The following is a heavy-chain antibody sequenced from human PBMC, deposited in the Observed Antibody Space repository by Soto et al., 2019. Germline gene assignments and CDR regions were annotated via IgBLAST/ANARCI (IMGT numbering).Heavy chain of an antibody. CDR3: ARHGGGGSGWYDY. J-gene: IGHJ4*02. D-gene: IGHD6-19*01. CDR2: VYYTGST. CDR1: GGSISGHY. V-gene: IGHV4-59*08. Sequence: QMQLQESGPGLVNPSETLSLTCTVSGGSISGHYWSWIRQPPQKGLEWIGFVYYTGSTNSNPSLQSRLYMSVDTSRNQVSLRLNSVTAADTAVYYCARHGGGGSGWYDYWGQGTLVTVSS.